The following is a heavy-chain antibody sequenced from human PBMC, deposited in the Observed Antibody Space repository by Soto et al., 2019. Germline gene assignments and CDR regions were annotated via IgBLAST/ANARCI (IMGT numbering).Heavy chain of an antibody. CDR1: GGSISSYY. J-gene: IGHJ2*01. V-gene: IGHV4-59*01. CDR3: ARMEAGEAWIDL. Sequence: PSETLSLTCTVSGGSISSYYWSWIRQPPGKGLEWIGYIYYSGSTNYNPSLKSRVTISVDTSKNQFSLKLSSVTAADTAVYYCARMEAGEAWIDLWGRGTLVTVSS. CDR2: IYYSGST. D-gene: IGHD3-16*01.